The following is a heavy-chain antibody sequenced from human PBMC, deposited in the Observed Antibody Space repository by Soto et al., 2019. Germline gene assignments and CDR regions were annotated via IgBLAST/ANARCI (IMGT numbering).Heavy chain of an antibody. J-gene: IGHJ1*01. CDR3: ARDRVESGYPEYFQH. D-gene: IGHD3-22*01. V-gene: IGHV1-3*01. CDR1: GYTFTSYA. Sequence: GASVKVSCKASGYTFTSYAMHWVRQAPGQRLEWMGWISAGNGNTNYADSVKGRFTISRDNSKNTLYLQMNSLRAEDTAVYYCARDRVESGYPEYFQHWGQGTLVTVSS. CDR2: ISAGNGNT.